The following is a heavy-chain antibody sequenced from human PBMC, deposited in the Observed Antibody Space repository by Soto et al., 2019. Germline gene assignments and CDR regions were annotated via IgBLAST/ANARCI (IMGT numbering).Heavy chain of an antibody. D-gene: IGHD6-13*01. Sequence: QVQLVESGGGVVQPGRSLRLSCAASGFTFSSYGMHWVRQAPGKGLEWVAVISYDGSNKYYADSVKGRFTISRDNSKNTLYPKMNSMSAEDTAVYYCAKGRAARPGWDYGVDVGGQGTTVTVSS. V-gene: IGHV3-30*18. J-gene: IGHJ6*02. CDR1: GFTFSSYG. CDR3: AKGRAARPGWDYGVDV. CDR2: ISYDGSNK.